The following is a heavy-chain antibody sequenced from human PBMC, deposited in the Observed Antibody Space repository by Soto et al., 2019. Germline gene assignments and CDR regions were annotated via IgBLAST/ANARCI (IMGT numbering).Heavy chain of an antibody. CDR1: GFTVSSNY. D-gene: IGHD6-25*01. CDR3: ARDGVIAADANTYYYYYGMDV. V-gene: IGHV3-53*01. CDR2: IYSGGST. Sequence: GGSLRLSCAASGFTVSSNYMSWVRQAPGKGLEWVSVIYSGGSTYYADSVKGRFTISRDNSKNTLYLQMNSLRAEDTAVYYCARDGVIAADANTYYYYYGMDVWGQGTTVTVSS. J-gene: IGHJ6*02.